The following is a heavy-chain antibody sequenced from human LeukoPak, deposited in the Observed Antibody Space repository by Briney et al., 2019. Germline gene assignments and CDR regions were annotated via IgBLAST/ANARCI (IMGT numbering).Heavy chain of an antibody. CDR3: ARGRYRPRYSSGSHDAFDI. D-gene: IGHD6-19*01. CDR1: GGSFSGYY. V-gene: IGHV4-34*01. J-gene: IGHJ3*02. Sequence: SETLSLTCAVYGGSFSGYYWSWIRQPPGKGLEWIGEINHSGSTNYNPSLKSRVTISVDTSKNQFSLKLSSVTAADTAVYYCARGRYRPRYSSGSHDAFDIWGQGTMVTVSS. CDR2: INHSGST.